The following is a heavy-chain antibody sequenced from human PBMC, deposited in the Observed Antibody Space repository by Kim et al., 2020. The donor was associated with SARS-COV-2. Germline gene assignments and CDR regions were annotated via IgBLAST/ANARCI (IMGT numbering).Heavy chain of an antibody. Sequence: GGSLRLSCAASGFTFTSYTMNWLRQAPGKGPEWLSLASGNGGPTYYADSVKGRFTISRDNSKNTLFLQMTSLRPEDTALYYCARDAVVGDGYNWFDSWGQGTLVTVSS. V-gene: IGHV3-23*01. D-gene: IGHD2-15*01. CDR2: ASGNGGPT. CDR3: ARDAVVGDGYNWFDS. J-gene: IGHJ5*01. CDR1: GFTFTSYT.